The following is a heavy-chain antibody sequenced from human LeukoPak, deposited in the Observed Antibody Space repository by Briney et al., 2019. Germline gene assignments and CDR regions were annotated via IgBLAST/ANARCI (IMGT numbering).Heavy chain of an antibody. J-gene: IGHJ4*02. V-gene: IGHV3-23*01. Sequence: PGGSLRLSCAASGITFNSYGMRWVRQAPGKGLEWVSAISGSGGSTYYSDSVKGRFTISRDNSKNTLCLQMNSLRAEDTAVYYCAKTPYDSSGYPNYFDYWGQGTLVTVSS. CDR2: ISGSGGST. D-gene: IGHD3-22*01. CDR3: AKTPYDSSGYPNYFDY. CDR1: GITFNSYG.